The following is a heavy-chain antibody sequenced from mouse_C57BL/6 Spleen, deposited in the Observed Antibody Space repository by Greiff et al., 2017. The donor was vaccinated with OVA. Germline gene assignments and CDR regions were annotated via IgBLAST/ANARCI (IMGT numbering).Heavy chain of an antibody. V-gene: IGHV2-9-1*01. Sequence: VQLVESGPGLVAPSQSLSITCTVSGFSLTSYAISWVRQPPGKGLEWLGVIWTGGGTNYNSALKSRLSISKDNSKSQVFLKMNSLQTDDTARYYCARSKTTVVNSYAMDYWGQGTSVTVSS. CDR2: IWTGGGT. CDR3: ARSKTTVVNSYAMDY. D-gene: IGHD1-1*01. CDR1: GFSLTSYA. J-gene: IGHJ4*01.